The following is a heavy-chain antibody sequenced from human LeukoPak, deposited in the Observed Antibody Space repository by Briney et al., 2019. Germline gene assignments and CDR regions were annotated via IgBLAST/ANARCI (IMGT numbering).Heavy chain of an antibody. J-gene: IGHJ4*02. CDR2: INTGTGNP. CDR3: ARAHSYSTSSLPGY. Sequence: GASVKVSCKTSGYTFTNYAMNWVRQAPGQGLEFMGWINTGTGNPTYAQGFTGRIVFSLDTSVSTAYLQISSLKAEDTAVYYCARAHSYSTSSLPGYWGQGTLVTVSS. CDR1: GYTFTNYA. V-gene: IGHV7-4-1*02. D-gene: IGHD6-6*01.